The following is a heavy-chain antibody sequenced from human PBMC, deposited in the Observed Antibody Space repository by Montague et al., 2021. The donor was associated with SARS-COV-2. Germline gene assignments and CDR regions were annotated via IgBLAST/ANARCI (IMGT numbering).Heavy chain of an antibody. CDR3: ASAKGFLVLMVYVMGAFDI. CDR2: IYYSGST. Sequence: TLSLTCTVSGGSISSGGYYWGWIRQHPGKGLEWIGYIYYSGSTYYNPSLKSRVTLSVDTSKNQFSLKLSSVTAADTAVYYCASAKGFLVLMVYVMGAFDIWGQGKMVTVSS. J-gene: IGHJ3*02. D-gene: IGHD2-8*01. V-gene: IGHV4-31*03. CDR1: GGSISSGGYY.